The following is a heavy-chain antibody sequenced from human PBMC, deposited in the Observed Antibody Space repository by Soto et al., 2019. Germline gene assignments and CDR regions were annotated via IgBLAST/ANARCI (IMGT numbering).Heavy chain of an antibody. CDR2: ISTYSGNT. CDR3: ARESRCGSNSFYFDN. V-gene: IGHV1-18*01. CDR1: GYNFMSYG. D-gene: IGHD2-2*01. Sequence: QVQLVQSGAEVKMPGASVKVSCEASGYNFMSYGISWVRQAPGQGLEWMGWISTYSGNTIYAQNLQGRVTMTRDTSTDIAYVELRSLRSDDPAVYYCARESRCGSNSFYFDNWGQGHPVTVSS. J-gene: IGHJ4*02.